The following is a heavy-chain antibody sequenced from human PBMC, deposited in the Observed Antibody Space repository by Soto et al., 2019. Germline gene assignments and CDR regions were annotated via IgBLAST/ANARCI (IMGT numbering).Heavy chain of an antibody. CDR3: AKDQDAGAAAYYFDH. Sequence: GGSLRLSCAASGFTFSSYGMHWVRQAPGKGLEWVAVISHDGSDKYDADSGKGCFTISRDTSKNTLYLQMNSLRGEDTAVYYCAKDQDAGAAAYYFDHWGQGTLVTVSS. CDR1: GFTFSSYG. CDR2: ISHDGSDK. V-gene: IGHV3-30*18. J-gene: IGHJ4*02. D-gene: IGHD6-13*01.